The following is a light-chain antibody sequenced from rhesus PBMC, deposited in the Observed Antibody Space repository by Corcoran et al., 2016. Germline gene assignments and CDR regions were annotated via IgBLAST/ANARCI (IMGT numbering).Light chain of an antibody. CDR1: HIGSRY. J-gene: IGLJ1*01. CDR2: ADN. V-gene: IGLV3-25*01. Sequence: SYGLTQPPSVSAASGETARITCGGGHIGSRYVHWYQQKPPQAPVQVIYADNKRPSGIPERFSGSNSWYTATLTISGVEAGDEADYFCQVWDRDTYIFGVGTRLIVL. CDR3: QVWDRDTYI.